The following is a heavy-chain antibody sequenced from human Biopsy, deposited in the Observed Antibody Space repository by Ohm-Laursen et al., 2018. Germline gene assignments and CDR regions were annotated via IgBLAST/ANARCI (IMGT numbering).Heavy chain of an antibody. CDR3: ATGDTRNQPPI. CDR2: INFFTGLT. Sequence: GSLRLSCSASGFSLSRYSVNWVRQAPGKGPEWVSCINFFTGLTSYGDSVMGRFTISRDDDQNSFHLQMDTLRAEDTAVYYCATGDTRNQPPIWGQGALVTVSS. J-gene: IGHJ4*02. CDR1: GFSLSRYS. V-gene: IGHV3-21*01. D-gene: IGHD3-16*01.